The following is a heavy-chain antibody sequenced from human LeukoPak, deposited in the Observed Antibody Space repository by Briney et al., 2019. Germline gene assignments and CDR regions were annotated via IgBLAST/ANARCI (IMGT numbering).Heavy chain of an antibody. CDR2: INHSGTT. CDR1: NGSFSDYY. J-gene: IGHJ4*02. D-gene: IGHD5-18*01. V-gene: IGHV4-34*01. Sequence: SETLSLTCAVYNGSFSDYYWTWIRQPPEKGLEWIGEINHSGTTNYNPSLKSRVTISLDTSKNQFSLKLSSVTAADTAVFYCARDSDGAVDYWGQGTLVTVSS. CDR3: ARDSDGAVDY.